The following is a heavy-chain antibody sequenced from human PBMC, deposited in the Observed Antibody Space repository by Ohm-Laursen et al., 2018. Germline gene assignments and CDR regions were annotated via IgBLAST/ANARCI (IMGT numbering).Heavy chain of an antibody. D-gene: IGHD3-9*01. CDR2: IWYDGSNK. CDR3: AREGPGLLTLWYFDL. Sequence: SLRLSCAASGFTFSSYGMHWVRQAPGKGLEWVAVIWYDGSNKYYADSVKGRFTISRDNSKNTLYLQMNSLRAEDTAVYYCAREGPGLLTLWYFDLWGRGTLVTVSS. CDR1: GFTFSSYG. V-gene: IGHV3-33*08. J-gene: IGHJ2*01.